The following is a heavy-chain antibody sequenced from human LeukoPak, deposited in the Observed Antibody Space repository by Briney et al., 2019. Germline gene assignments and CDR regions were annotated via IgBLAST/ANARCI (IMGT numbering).Heavy chain of an antibody. Sequence: PGGSLRLYCAASGFTFSSYGMHRSGQAPAKGLEWVAVISYDGSNKYYADSVKGRFTISRDNSKNTLYLQMNSLRAEDTAVYYCAKVNHYYDSSGLFDYWGQGTLVTVSS. V-gene: IGHV3-30*18. CDR2: ISYDGSNK. CDR3: AKVNHYYDSSGLFDY. CDR1: GFTFSSYG. J-gene: IGHJ4*02. D-gene: IGHD3-22*01.